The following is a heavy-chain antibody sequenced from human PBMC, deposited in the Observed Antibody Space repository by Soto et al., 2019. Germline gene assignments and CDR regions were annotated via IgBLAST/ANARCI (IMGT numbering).Heavy chain of an antibody. CDR3: AKALRFTFTTGYYMDV. V-gene: IGHV3-23*01. D-gene: IGHD3-16*01. CDR2: ISGSGST. CDR1: GFTVSSYA. Sequence: EVQLLESGGGLVQPGGSLRLSCAASGFTVSSYAMSWFRQAPGKVLEWVSVISGSGSTYSADSVKGRFTISRHSSNNTVYLQMNSLRAEDTSVYYCAKALRFTFTTGYYMDVWGRGTTVTVSS. J-gene: IGHJ6*03.